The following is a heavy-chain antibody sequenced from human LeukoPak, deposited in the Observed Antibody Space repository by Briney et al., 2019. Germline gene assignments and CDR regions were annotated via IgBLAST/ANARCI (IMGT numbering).Heavy chain of an antibody. CDR3: AKDHKYQLLWRHRNDAFDI. CDR1: GGSFSGHY. J-gene: IGHJ3*02. Sequence: SETLSLTCAVYGGSFSGHYWSWIRQPPGKGLEWIGEMNHSGSTNYNPSLKSRVTISGDTSKKQFSLKLSSVTAADTAVFYCAKDHKYQLLWRHRNDAFDIWGQGTMVTVSS. D-gene: IGHD2-2*01. V-gene: IGHV4-34*01. CDR2: MNHSGST.